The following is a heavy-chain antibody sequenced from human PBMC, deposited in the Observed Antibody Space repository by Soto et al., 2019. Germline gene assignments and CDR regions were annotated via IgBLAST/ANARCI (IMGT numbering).Heavy chain of an antibody. CDR3: SRLARATRPEQAFDV. D-gene: IGHD5-12*01. Sequence: QPGGSLRLACVGSGFTFSSYAMSWVRQAPGKGLEWVSSFSGSDGRSYYAASVEGRFTISRDDSTSIAYLQMNSLRTEDTAVYYCSRLARATRPEQAFDVWGRGTMVTVSS. CDR2: FSGSDGRS. V-gene: IGHV3-23*01. CDR1: GFTFSSYA. J-gene: IGHJ3*01.